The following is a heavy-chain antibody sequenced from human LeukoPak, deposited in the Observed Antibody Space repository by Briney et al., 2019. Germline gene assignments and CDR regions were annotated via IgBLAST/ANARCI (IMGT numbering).Heavy chain of an antibody. CDR1: GFTFSSYS. V-gene: IGHV3-48*04. CDR2: ISSSGSTI. Sequence: GGSLRLSCAASGFTFSSYSMNWVRQAPGKGLEWVSYISSSGSTIYYADSVKGRFTISRDNAKNSLYLQMNSLRAEDTAVYYCARPYYYYYGMDVWGQGTTVTVSS. CDR3: ARPYYYYYGMDV. J-gene: IGHJ6*02.